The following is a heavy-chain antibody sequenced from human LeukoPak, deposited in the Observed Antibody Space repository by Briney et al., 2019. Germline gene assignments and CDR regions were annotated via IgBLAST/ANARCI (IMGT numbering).Heavy chain of an antibody. J-gene: IGHJ4*02. CDR3: ERDRDYYDSSGYYYGYFDY. V-gene: IGHV3-33*01. CDR1: GFTFSSYG. Sequence: GRSLRLSCAASGFTFSSYGMHWVRQAPGKGLEWVAVIWYDGSNKYYADSVKGRFTISRDNSKNTLYLQMNSLRAEDTAVYYCERDRDYYDSSGYYYGYFDYWGKGTLVTVSS. CDR2: IWYDGSNK. D-gene: IGHD3-22*01.